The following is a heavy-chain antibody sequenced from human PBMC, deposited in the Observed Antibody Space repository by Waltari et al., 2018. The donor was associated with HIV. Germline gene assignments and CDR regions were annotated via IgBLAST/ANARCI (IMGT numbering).Heavy chain of an antibody. Sequence: QVQLQQWGAGLLKPSETLSLTCAVYGGSFSGYYCSWIRQPPGKGVAWIGEINHSGSTNYNPSLKSRVTISVDTSKNQFSLKLSSVTAADTAMYYCASQTTVVTPEAFDIWGQGTMVTVSS. CDR3: ASQTTVVTPEAFDI. CDR1: GGSFSGYY. D-gene: IGHD4-17*01. CDR2: INHSGST. V-gene: IGHV4-34*01. J-gene: IGHJ3*02.